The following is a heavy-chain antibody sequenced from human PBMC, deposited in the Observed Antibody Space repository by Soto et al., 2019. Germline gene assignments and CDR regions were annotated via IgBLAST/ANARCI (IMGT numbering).Heavy chain of an antibody. D-gene: IGHD3-22*01. CDR2: INPSGGST. J-gene: IGHJ4*02. CDR1: GYTFTSYY. CDR3: ARSRAGYYDSSGYNWGFDY. V-gene: IGHV1-46*01. Sequence: QVQLVQSGAEVKKPGASVKASCKASGYTFTSYYMHWVRQAPGQGLEWMGIINPSGGSTSYAQKFQGRVTMTRDTSTSTVYMELSSLRSEDTAVYYCARSRAGYYDSSGYNWGFDYWGQGTLVTVSS.